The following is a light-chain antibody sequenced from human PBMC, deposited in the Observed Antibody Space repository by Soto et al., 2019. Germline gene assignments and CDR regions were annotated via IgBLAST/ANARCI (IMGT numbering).Light chain of an antibody. Sequence: DIQMTQSPSSLSASVGDRVTITCRASQRISSYLNWYQQKPGKAPKILIYAASSLQSGVPSRFSGSGSGTDFTLTISSLQPEDFATYYCQQSYSTPPFGGGTKVDIK. J-gene: IGKJ4*01. CDR2: AAS. V-gene: IGKV1-39*01. CDR1: QRISSY. CDR3: QQSYSTPP.